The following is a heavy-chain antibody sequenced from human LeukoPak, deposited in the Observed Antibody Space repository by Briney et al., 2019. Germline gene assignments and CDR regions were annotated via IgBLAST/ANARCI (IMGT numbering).Heavy chain of an antibody. D-gene: IGHD6-19*01. CDR3: AKGSNNGYSSGWYAAEYFQH. J-gene: IGHJ1*01. CDR2: ISGSGGST. Sequence: GGALRLSCAASGFTFSRYWMTWVRQAPGKGLEWVSAISGSGGSTYYADSVKGRFTISRDNSKNTLYLQMNSLRAEDTAVYYCAKGSNNGYSSGWYAAEYFQHWGQGTLVTVSS. V-gene: IGHV3-23*01. CDR1: GFTFSRYW.